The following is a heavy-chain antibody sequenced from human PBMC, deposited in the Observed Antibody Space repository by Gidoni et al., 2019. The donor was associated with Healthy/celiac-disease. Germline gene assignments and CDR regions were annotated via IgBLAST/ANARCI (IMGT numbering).Heavy chain of an antibody. CDR3: AKAGSSSWYRGYFDY. V-gene: IGHV3-23*01. Sequence: EVQLLESGGGLVQPGGSLRLSCAASGFTFSSYAMSWVRQAPGKGLEWVSASSGSGGSTYYADSVKGRFTISRDNSKNTLYLQMNSLRAEDTAVYYCAKAGSSSWYRGYFDYWGQGTLVTVSS. CDR2: SSGSGGST. CDR1: GFTFSSYA. D-gene: IGHD6-13*01. J-gene: IGHJ4*02.